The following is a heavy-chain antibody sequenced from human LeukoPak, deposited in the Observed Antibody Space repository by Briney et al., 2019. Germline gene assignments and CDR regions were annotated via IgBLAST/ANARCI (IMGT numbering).Heavy chain of an antibody. D-gene: IGHD2-2*01. CDR2: INPNSGGT. CDR3: ARVPAAKEGY. Sequence: GASVKVSCKASGYTFTSYGISWVRQARGQGLEWMGWINPNSGGTNYAQKFQGRVTMTRDTSISTAYMELSRLRSDDTAVYYCARVPAAKEGYWGQGTLVTVSS. V-gene: IGHV1-2*02. J-gene: IGHJ4*02. CDR1: GYTFTSYG.